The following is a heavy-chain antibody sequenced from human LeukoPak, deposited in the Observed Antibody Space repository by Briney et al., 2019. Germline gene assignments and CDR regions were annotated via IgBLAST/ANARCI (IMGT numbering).Heavy chain of an antibody. CDR2: ISGSGGST. J-gene: IGHJ4*02. CDR3: AKEQGQQLVLNPFDY. V-gene: IGHV3-23*01. Sequence: GSLRLSCAASGFTFSSYAMGWVRQAPGKGLEWVSAISGSGGSTYYADSVKGRFTISRDNSKNTLYLQMNSLRAGDTAVYYCAKEQGQQLVLNPFDYWGQGTLVTVSS. CDR1: GFTFSSYA. D-gene: IGHD6-13*01.